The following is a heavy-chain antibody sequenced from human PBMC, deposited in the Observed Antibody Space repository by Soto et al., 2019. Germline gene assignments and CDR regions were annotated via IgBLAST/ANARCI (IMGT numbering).Heavy chain of an antibody. V-gene: IGHV5-10-1*01. D-gene: IGHD2-21*02. Sequence: GESLKISCKGSGYSFTSYWISWVRQMPGKGLEWRGRIDPSDSYTSYSPSFQGHVTISADKSISTAYLQWSSLKASDTAMYYCARHRRVVVVTATSPPDDYWGQGTLVTVSS. CDR2: IDPSDSYT. CDR1: GYSFTSYW. J-gene: IGHJ4*02. CDR3: ARHRRVVVVTATSPPDDY.